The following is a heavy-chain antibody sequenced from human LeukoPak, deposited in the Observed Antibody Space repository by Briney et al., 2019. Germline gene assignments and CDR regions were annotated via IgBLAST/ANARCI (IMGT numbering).Heavy chain of an antibody. Sequence: GASVKVSCKASGYTFTSYGISWVRQAPGQGLEWMGWISAYNGNTNYAQKLQGRVTMTTDTSTSTAYMELRSLRSDDTAVYYCARGGITIFGVVSIARWFDPWGQGTLVTVSS. V-gene: IGHV1-18*01. J-gene: IGHJ5*02. CDR2: ISAYNGNT. CDR1: GYTFTSYG. D-gene: IGHD3-3*01. CDR3: ARGGITIFGVVSIARWFDP.